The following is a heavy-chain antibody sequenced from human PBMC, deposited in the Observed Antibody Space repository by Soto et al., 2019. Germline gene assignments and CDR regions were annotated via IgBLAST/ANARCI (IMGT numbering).Heavy chain of an antibody. D-gene: IGHD2-15*01. J-gene: IGHJ4*02. Sequence: GASVKVSCKAYGGTFSSYAISWVRQAPGQGLEWMGGIIPIFGTANYAQKFQGRVTITADESTSTAYMELSSLRSEDTAVYYCARDVYCSGGSCYDGYWGQGTLVTVSS. CDR1: GGTFSSYA. CDR3: ARDVYCSGGSCYDGY. V-gene: IGHV1-69*13. CDR2: IIPIFGTA.